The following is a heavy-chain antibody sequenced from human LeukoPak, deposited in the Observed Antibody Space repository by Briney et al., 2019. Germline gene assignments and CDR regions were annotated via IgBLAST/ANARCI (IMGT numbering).Heavy chain of an antibody. CDR2: IYYSGST. V-gene: IGHV4-59*11. J-gene: IGHJ6*02. Sequence: KPSETLSLTCTVSGGSISSHYWSWIRQPPGKGLEWIGYIYYSGSTNYNPSPKGRVTISVHTSKNQFSLKLSSVTAADTAVYYCARDLGYCSSTSCGYDYYGMDGWGQGTTVTVSS. D-gene: IGHD2-2*01. CDR1: GGSISSHY. CDR3: ARDLGYCSSTSCGYDYYGMDG.